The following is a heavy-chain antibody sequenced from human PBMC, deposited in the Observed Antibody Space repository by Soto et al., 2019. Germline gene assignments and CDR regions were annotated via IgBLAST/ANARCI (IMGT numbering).Heavy chain of an antibody. J-gene: IGHJ5*02. D-gene: IGHD2-2*01. CDR1: GGSFSGYY. CDR3: ARGRSVVVPAAIRRRRGNWFDP. V-gene: IGHV4-34*01. CDR2: INHSGST. Sequence: SETLSLTCAVYGGSFSGYYWSWIRQPPGKGLEWIGEINHSGSTNYNPSLKSRVTISVDTSKNQFSLKLSSVTAADTAVYYCARGRSVVVPAAIRRRRGNWFDPWGQGTLVTVS.